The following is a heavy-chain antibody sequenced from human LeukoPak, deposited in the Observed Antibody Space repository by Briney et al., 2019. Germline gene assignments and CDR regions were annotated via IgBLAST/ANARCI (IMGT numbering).Heavy chain of an antibody. J-gene: IGHJ4*02. CDR2: INHSGST. D-gene: IGHD1-20*01. CDR3: ARGPNWNDSPRWIHYFDY. V-gene: IGHV4-34*01. CDR1: GGSFSGYY. Sequence: SETLSLTCAVYGGSFSGYYWSWIRQPPGKGLEWIGEINHSGSTNYNPSLKSRVTISVDTSKNQFSLKLSSVTAADTAVYYGARGPNWNDSPRWIHYFDYWGQGTLVTVSS.